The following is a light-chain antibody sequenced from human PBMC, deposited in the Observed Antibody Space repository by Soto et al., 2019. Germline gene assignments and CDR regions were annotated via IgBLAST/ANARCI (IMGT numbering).Light chain of an antibody. CDR1: SGHSSYI. V-gene: IGLV4-60*03. J-gene: IGLJ2*01. CDR3: ENWDSTPHVV. CDR2: LEGSGSY. Sequence: QPVLTQSSSASASLGSSVKLTCTLSSGHSSYIIAWHQQQPGKAPRYLMKLEGSGSYNKGSGVPDRFSGSSSGADRYLTISTLRSEVKGDYDCENWDSTPHVVFGGGTRLT.